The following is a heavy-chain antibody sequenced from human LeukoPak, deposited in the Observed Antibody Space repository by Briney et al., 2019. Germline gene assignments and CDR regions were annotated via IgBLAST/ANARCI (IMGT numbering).Heavy chain of an antibody. J-gene: IGHJ6*04. V-gene: IGHV4-31*03. CDR1: GGPISSDGKY. D-gene: IGHD3-10*01. Sequence: SQTMSLTCTVSGGPISSDGKYWSWLRQHQGKGLEWIGYIYYSGGTYYNPSLKSRVTISVDTSKNQFSLKLSSVTAADTAVYYCASMGGSVRGGYYYGMDVWGKGTTVTVSS. CDR3: ASMGGSVRGGYYYGMDV. CDR2: IYYSGGT.